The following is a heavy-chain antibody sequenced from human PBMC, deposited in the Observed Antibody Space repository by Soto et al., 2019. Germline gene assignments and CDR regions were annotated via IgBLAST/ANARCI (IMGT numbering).Heavy chain of an antibody. Sequence: ESGGGVVQPGRSLRLSCAASGFTFSSYGMHWVRQAPGKGLEWVAVIWYDGSNKYYADSVKGRFTISRDNSKNTLYLQMNSLRAEDTAVYYCARDRGRSPNFFDYWGQGTLVTVSS. V-gene: IGHV3-33*01. CDR2: IWYDGSNK. D-gene: IGHD2-15*01. CDR1: GFTFSSYG. CDR3: ARDRGRSPNFFDY. J-gene: IGHJ4*02.